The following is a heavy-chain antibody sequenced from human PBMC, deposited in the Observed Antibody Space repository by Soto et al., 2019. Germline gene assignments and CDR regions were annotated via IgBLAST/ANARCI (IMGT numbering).Heavy chain of an antibody. J-gene: IGHJ6*02. CDR1: GGSISSGDYY. D-gene: IGHD3-9*01. Sequence: SETLSLTCTVSGGSISSGDYYWSWIRQPPGKGLEWIGYIYYSGSTYYNPSLKSRVTISVDTSKNQFSLKLSSVTAADTAVNNFARDHYVYDILTGYGYYYGMDVWGQGTTVTVSS. CDR2: IYYSGST. CDR3: ARDHYVYDILTGYGYYYGMDV. V-gene: IGHV4-30-4*01.